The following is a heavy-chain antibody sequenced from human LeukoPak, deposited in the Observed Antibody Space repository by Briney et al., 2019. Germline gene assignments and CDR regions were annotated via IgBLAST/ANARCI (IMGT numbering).Heavy chain of an antibody. D-gene: IGHD3-22*01. CDR1: GYTFTGYY. CDR2: INPNSGGT. J-gene: IGHJ4*02. CDR3: ARDRRVYYDSSGYSWWSFDY. Sequence: ASVKVSCKASGYTFTGYYMHWVRQAPGQGLEWMGWINPNSGGTNYAQKFQGRVTMTRYTSISTAYMELSRLRSDDTAVYYCARDRRVYYDSSGYSWWSFDYWGQGTLVTVSS. V-gene: IGHV1-2*02.